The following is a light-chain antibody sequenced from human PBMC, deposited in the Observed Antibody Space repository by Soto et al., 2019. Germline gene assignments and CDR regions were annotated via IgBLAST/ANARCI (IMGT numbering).Light chain of an antibody. CDR2: DAS. J-gene: IGKJ1*01. Sequence: DIVLTQYPATLSLSPGERATLSCRASQSVTTHLAWYKHIHGQAPRRLIYDASTRAPGIPPRFGGSGSGKDFTLTFSGLELEDSAVYYCHQRSDWPRTFGQGTTVEI. CDR1: QSVTTH. CDR3: HQRSDWPRT. V-gene: IGKV3-11*01.